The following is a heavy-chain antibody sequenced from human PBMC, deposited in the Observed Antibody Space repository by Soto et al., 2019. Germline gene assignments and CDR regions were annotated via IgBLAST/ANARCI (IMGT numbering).Heavy chain of an antibody. J-gene: IGHJ4*02. Sequence: SATLSLTCTVSGGSISSSSYYWGWIRQPPGKGLEWIGSIYYSGSTYYNPSLKGRVTISVDTSKNQFSLKLSSVTAADTAVYYCARRGLAAAGTSFDYWGQGTLVTVSS. V-gene: IGHV4-39*01. CDR2: IYYSGST. CDR3: ARRGLAAAGTSFDY. D-gene: IGHD6-13*01. CDR1: GGSISSSSYY.